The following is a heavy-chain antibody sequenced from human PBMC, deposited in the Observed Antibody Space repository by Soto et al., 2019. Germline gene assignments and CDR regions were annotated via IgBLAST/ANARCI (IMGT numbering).Heavy chain of an antibody. D-gene: IGHD3-10*01. V-gene: IGHV3-53*01. CDR1: GFTVSSNY. CDR3: ARDCRYWSGSYYNGDYYYGMDV. Sequence: GGSLRLSCAASGFTVSSNYMSWVRQAPGKGLEWVSVIYSGGSTYYADSVKGRFTISRDNSKNTLYRQMNSLRAEDTAVYYCARDCRYWSGSYYNGDYYYGMDVWGQGTTVTVSS. J-gene: IGHJ6*02. CDR2: IYSGGST.